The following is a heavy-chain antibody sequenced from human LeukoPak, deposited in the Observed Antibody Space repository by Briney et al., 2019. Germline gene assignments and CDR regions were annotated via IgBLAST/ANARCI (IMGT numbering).Heavy chain of an antibody. Sequence: RGSLTLSCAASGFTFHSYAMTWVRQAPGKGLEWVSAISGSGGTTYYADSVKGRFAISRDNSWNTLFLQLNSLRAEDTAVYYCAKGSSYCGGDCFGYDWGQGTLVTVSS. CDR2: ISGSGGTT. CDR3: AKGSSYCGGDCFGYD. V-gene: IGHV3-23*01. J-gene: IGHJ4*02. D-gene: IGHD2-21*02. CDR1: GFTFHSYA.